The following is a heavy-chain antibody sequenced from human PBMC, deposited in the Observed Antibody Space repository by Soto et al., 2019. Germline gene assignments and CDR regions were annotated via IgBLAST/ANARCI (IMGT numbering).Heavy chain of an antibody. D-gene: IGHD3-10*01. V-gene: IGHV1-69*13. CDR2: IIPIFGTA. CDR3: ASTRLTFSGSPRLGIGWFDP. CDR1: GGTFSSYA. J-gene: IGHJ5*02. Sequence: GASVKVSCKASGGTFSSYAISWVRQAPGQGLEWMGGIIPIFGTANYAQKFQGRVTITADESTSTAYMELSSLRSEDTAVYYCASTRLTFSGSPRLGIGWFDPWGQGTLVTVSS.